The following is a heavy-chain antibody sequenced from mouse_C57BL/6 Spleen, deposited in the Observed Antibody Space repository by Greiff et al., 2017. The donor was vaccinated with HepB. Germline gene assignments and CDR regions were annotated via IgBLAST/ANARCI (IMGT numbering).Heavy chain of an antibody. D-gene: IGHD2-4*01. Sequence: DVKLVESGGGLVQPGGSMKLSCAASGFTFSDAWMDWVRQSPEKGLEWVAEIRNKANNHATYYAESVKGRFTISRDDSKSCVYLQMNSLRAEDTGIYYCTRPYYDYDLYYFDYWGQGTTLTVSS. V-gene: IGHV6-6*01. CDR3: TRPYYDYDLYYFDY. CDR2: IRNKANNHAT. J-gene: IGHJ2*01. CDR1: GFTFSDAW.